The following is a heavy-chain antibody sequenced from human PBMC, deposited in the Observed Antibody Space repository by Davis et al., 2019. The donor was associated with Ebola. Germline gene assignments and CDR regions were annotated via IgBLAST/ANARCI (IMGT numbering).Heavy chain of an antibody. CDR2: IDSIGNT. V-gene: IGHV4-4*07. CDR3: ARLCFRSYGLSDS. CDR1: GGSMSGYY. Sequence: PSETLSLTCTVSGGSMSGYYWAWMRQPAGKGLEWIGRIDSIGNTNYNPSLQSRVTLSLDTSKNQFSLKLTSVTAADTAIYYCARLCFRSYGLSDSWGQGTLVTVSS. J-gene: IGHJ5*01. D-gene: IGHD1-26*01.